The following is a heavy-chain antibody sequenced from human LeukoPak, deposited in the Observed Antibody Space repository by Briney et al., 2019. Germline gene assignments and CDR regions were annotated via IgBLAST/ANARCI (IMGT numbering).Heavy chain of an antibody. CDR3: ARDPYGDYYFDY. V-gene: IGHV3-7*01. Sequence: PGGSLRLSCAASGFTFSSYYMSWVRQAPGEGLEWVASLQQDGSEKYYVDSVKGRFTISRDNAKNSLYLQMNSLRAEDTAVYYCARDPYGDYYFDYWGQGTLVTVSS. D-gene: IGHD4-17*01. CDR1: GFTFSSYY. CDR2: LQQDGSEK. J-gene: IGHJ4*02.